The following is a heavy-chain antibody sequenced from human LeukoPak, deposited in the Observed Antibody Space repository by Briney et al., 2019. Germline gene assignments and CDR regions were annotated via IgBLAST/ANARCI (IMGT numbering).Heavy chain of an antibody. CDR3: ARAYTYYDFWSGSKTGAFDI. CDR1: GGTFSSYT. D-gene: IGHD3-3*01. Sequence: GASVKVSCKASGGTFSSYTISWVRQAPGQGLEWMGRIIPILGIANYAQKFQGRVTITADKSTSTAYMELSSLRSEDTAVYYCARAYTYYDFWSGSKTGAFDIWGQGTMVTVSS. V-gene: IGHV1-69*02. CDR2: IIPILGIA. J-gene: IGHJ3*02.